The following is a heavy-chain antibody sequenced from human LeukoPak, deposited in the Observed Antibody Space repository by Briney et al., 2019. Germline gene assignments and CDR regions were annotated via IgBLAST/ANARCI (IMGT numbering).Heavy chain of an antibody. CDR3: ARGVWQVSY. Sequence: SETLSLTCTVPGGSINSGGYYWSWIRQPAGKGLEWIGRIYSSGSTNYNPSLKSRVTISVDTSKNQFSLKLSSVTAADTAVYYCARGVWQVSYWGQGTLVTVSS. D-gene: IGHD6-19*01. J-gene: IGHJ4*02. V-gene: IGHV4-61*02. CDR2: IYSSGST. CDR1: GGSINSGGYY.